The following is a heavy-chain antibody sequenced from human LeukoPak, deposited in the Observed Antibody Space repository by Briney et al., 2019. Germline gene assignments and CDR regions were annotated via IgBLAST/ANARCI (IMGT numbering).Heavy chain of an antibody. Sequence: GEALKISCEGSGYSFTSYWIGWVRQLPGKGVVWMGIIYPGDYDTRYSPSFQGQVTISADKSISTAYLQWSSLKASDTAMYYCARRYYYGSGSSYFDYWGQGTLVTVSS. V-gene: IGHV5-51*01. CDR3: ARRYYYGSGSSYFDY. J-gene: IGHJ4*02. CDR2: IYPGDYDT. D-gene: IGHD3-10*01. CDR1: GYSFTSYW.